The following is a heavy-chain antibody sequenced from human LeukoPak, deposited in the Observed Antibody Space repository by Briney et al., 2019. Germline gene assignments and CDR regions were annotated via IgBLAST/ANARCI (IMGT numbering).Heavy chain of an antibody. Sequence: PGGSLRLSCAASGFTLRSYWMSWVRQAPGKGLEWVANIKQDGSEKYYVDSVKGRFTISRDNANNSLYLQMNGLRAEDTAVYYCARSVYGYRSMTSCHNDYWGQGTLVTVSS. CDR2: IKQDGSEK. CDR3: ARSVYGYRSMTSCHNDY. J-gene: IGHJ4*02. V-gene: IGHV3-7*01. D-gene: IGHD2-2*02. CDR1: GFTLRSYW.